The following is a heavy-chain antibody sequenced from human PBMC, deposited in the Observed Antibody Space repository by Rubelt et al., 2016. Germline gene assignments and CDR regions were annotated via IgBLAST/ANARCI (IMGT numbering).Heavy chain of an antibody. J-gene: IGHJ5*02. Sequence: QVQLQESGPGLVKPSQTLSLTCTVSGGSISSGGYYWSWIRQPPGKGLEWIGEINHSGSTNYNPSLKSRVTISIDTSKNQFSLKLSSVTAADTAVYYCARGLGRDGYNYNWFDPWGQGTLVTVSS. CDR3: ARGLGRDGYNYNWFDP. V-gene: IGHV4-31*03. D-gene: IGHD5-24*01. CDR2: INHSGST. CDR1: GGSISSGGYY.